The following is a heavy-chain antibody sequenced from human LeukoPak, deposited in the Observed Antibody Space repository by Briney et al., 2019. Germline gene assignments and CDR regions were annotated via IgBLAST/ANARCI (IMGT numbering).Heavy chain of an antibody. CDR1: GVSISSSNSY. V-gene: IGHV4-39*01. CDR3: AAVPAAIFNRFLFDY. J-gene: IGHJ4*02. D-gene: IGHD2-2*01. Sequence: SETLSLTCTVSGVSISSSNSYWGWIRQPPGKGLEWIGSIYYSGNTYYNASLKSQVSISIDTSKNQFSLRLTSVTAADTAVYYCAAVPAAIFNRFLFDYWGRRTLDTVSS. CDR2: IYYSGNT.